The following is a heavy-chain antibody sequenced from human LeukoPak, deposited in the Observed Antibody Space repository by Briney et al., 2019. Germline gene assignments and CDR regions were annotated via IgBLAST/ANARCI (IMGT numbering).Heavy chain of an antibody. Sequence: SQTLSLTCAISGDSVSSNSAAWNWFRQSPSRGLEWLGRTYYRSKYYYDYAPSLKSRIAITPDTSKNHFSLHLSSVTPEDTAVYFCARGKWEQLIFHFDSWGQGAPVTVSS. CDR2: TYYRSKYYY. CDR1: GDSVSSNSAA. CDR3: ARGKWEQLIFHFDS. D-gene: IGHD1-26*01. V-gene: IGHV6-1*01. J-gene: IGHJ4*02.